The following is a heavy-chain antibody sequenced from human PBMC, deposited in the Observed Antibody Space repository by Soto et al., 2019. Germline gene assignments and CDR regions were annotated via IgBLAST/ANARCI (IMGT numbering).Heavy chain of an antibody. V-gene: IGHV3-15*01. Sequence: TGGSLRLSCAASGFTFSNAWMSWVRQAPGKGLEWVGRIKSKTDGGTTDHAAPVKGRFTTSRDDSKNTLYLQMNSLKTEDTAVYYCTNCGYSYGYKAYYYGMDVWGQGTTVTVSS. CDR3: TNCGYSYGYKAYYYGMDV. CDR1: GFTFSNAW. CDR2: IKSKTDGGTT. J-gene: IGHJ6*02. D-gene: IGHD5-18*01.